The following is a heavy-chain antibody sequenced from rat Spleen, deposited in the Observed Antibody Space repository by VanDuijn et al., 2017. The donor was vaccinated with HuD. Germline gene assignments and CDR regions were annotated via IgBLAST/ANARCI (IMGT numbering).Heavy chain of an antibody. CDR1: GFTFSDYY. D-gene: IGHD2-2*01. CDR3: VRAGYLRDWYFDF. CDR2: ISYEGSST. Sequence: EVQLVDSGGGLVQPGRSLKLSCAASGFTFSDYYMAWVRQAPKKGLEWVASISYEGSSTYYGDSVKGRFTISRDNAKSTLNLQMDSLRSEDTATDYCVRAGYLRDWYFDFWGPGTMVTVSS. V-gene: IGHV5-22*01. J-gene: IGHJ1*01.